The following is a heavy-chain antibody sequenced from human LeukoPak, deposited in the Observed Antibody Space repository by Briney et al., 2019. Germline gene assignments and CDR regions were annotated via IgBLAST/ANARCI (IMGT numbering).Heavy chain of an antibody. CDR2: ISGSGGRT. J-gene: IGHJ4*02. V-gene: IGHV3-23*01. CDR3: AKRGVVIRVILVGFHKEAYYFDS. Sequence: GGSLRLSCAVSGITLSNYVMSWVRQAPGKGLEWVSGISGSGGRTNYADAVKGRFTTSRDNAKNTLFLQMNSLRVEDTAVYFCAKRGVVIRVILVGFHKEAYYFDSWGQGALVTVSS. CDR1: GITLSNYV. D-gene: IGHD3-22*01.